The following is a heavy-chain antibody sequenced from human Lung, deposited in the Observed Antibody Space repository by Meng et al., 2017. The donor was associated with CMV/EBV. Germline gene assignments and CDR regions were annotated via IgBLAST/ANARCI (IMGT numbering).Heavy chain of an antibody. CDR3: ARASYGSGSPLGESWFDP. CDR1: GRSLSCVGYY. J-gene: IGHJ5*02. CDR2: IHSSGST. Sequence: VQPPESGPGLVTPSQTLSLTCTVSGRSLSCVGYYWSWIRQHPGKGLEWIGYIHSSGSTYYNPSLRSRLTISVDTSKNQFSLKLSSVTAADTAVYYCARASYGSGSPLGESWFDPWGQGTLVTVSS. D-gene: IGHD3-10*01. V-gene: IGHV4-31*03.